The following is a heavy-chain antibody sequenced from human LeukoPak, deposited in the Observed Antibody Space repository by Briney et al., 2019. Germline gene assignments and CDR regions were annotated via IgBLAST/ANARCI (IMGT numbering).Heavy chain of an antibody. Sequence: GASVKVSCKASGYTFTGYYMHWVRQAPGQGLEWMGRIIPILGIANYAQKFQGRVTITADKSTSTTYMELSSLRSEDTAVYYCNYCSGGSCYEGGFDYWGQGTLVTVSS. CDR2: IIPILGIA. CDR3: NYCSGGSCYEGGFDY. CDR1: GYTFTGYY. D-gene: IGHD2-15*01. J-gene: IGHJ4*02. V-gene: IGHV1-69*02.